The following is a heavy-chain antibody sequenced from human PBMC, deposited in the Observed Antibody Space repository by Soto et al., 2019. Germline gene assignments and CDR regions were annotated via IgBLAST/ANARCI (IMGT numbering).Heavy chain of an antibody. D-gene: IGHD2-15*01. J-gene: IGHJ5*02. CDR2: VDDSGTT. V-gene: IGHV4-59*01. CDR3: SRDVSCSGGSCYPNDWFDP. CDR1: AGSRRNSY. Sequence: QVQLQQSGPGLVKPSETLSLTCSVSAGSRRNSYWSWIRQPPGKGLEWFGKVDDSGTTKYNPSLRSRVTISVDTSTNQFSLKLSSVIAADTAVYYCSRDVSCSGGSCYPNDWFDPWGQGTLVTVSS.